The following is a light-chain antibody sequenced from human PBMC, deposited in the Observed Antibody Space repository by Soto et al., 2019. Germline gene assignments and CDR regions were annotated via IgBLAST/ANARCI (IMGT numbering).Light chain of an antibody. CDR3: MQPLQQPIT. CDR1: HSLLHSNGYNY. Sequence: DIVMTQSPLSLPVTPGEPASISCRSSHSLLHSNGYNYLDWYLQKPGQSPQLLIYLGSNRASGVPDRFSDSGSGTDLTLKIITVEAADLGFYSTMQPLQQPITFGPGTKVPIK. J-gene: IGKJ3*01. CDR2: LGS. V-gene: IGKV2-28*01.